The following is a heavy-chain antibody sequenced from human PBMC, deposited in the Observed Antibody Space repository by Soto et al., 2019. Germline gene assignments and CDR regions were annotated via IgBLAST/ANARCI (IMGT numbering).Heavy chain of an antibody. V-gene: IGHV1-2*04. CDR1: GYTFTGYY. D-gene: IGHD1-26*01. Sequence: ASVKVSCKASGYTFTGYYMHWVRQAPGQGLEWMGWINPNSGGTNYAQKFQGWVTMTRDTSISTAYMELSRLRSDDTAVYYCARDPYSGSYPGAFDYWGQGTLVTVSS. CDR3: ARDPYSGSYPGAFDY. CDR2: INPNSGGT. J-gene: IGHJ4*02.